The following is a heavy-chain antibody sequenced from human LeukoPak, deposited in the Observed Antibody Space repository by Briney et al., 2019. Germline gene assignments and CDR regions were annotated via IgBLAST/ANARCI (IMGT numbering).Heavy chain of an antibody. Sequence: GGSLRLSCAASGFTFSSYEMNWVRQAPGKGLEWVSSISRSATTIYYADSVKGRFTISRDNAKNSLYLQMNSLRAEDTAVYYCARDLNVYSGSYYAFDIWGQGTMVTVSS. J-gene: IGHJ3*02. D-gene: IGHD1-26*01. CDR1: GFTFSSYE. CDR3: ARDLNVYSGSYYAFDI. CDR2: ISRSATTI. V-gene: IGHV3-48*03.